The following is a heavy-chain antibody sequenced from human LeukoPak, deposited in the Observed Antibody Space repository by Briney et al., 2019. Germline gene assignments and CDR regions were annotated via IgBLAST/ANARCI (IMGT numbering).Heavy chain of an antibody. Sequence: ASVKVSCKASGGTFSSYAISWVRQAPGQGLEWMGWINPNSGGTNYAQKFQGRVTMTRDTSISTAYMELSRLRSDDTAVYYCATSRGVDYYYYMDVWGKGTTVTVSS. CDR3: ATSRGVDYYYYMDV. CDR2: INPNSGGT. CDR1: GGTFSSYA. V-gene: IGHV1-2*02. J-gene: IGHJ6*03.